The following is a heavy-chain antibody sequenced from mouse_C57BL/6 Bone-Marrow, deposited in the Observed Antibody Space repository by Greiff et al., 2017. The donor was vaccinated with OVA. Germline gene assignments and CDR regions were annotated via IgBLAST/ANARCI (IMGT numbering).Heavy chain of an antibody. CDR2: IYPGSVNT. D-gene: IGHD2-5*01. CDR3: ARSNYGGLAMDC. J-gene: IGHJ4*01. Sequence: VQRVESGPELVKPGASVKISCKASGYSFTIHYIHWVKQRPGQGLEWIGWIYPGSVNTKYNEKFKGKATLKADTSSSTAYMQLSSLTSEDSALYYCARSNYGGLAMDCWGQGTSVTVAS. V-gene: IGHV1-66*01. CDR1: GYSFTIHY.